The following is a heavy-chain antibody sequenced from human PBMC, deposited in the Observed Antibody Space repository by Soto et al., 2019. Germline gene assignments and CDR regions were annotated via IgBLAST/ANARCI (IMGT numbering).Heavy chain of an antibody. J-gene: IGHJ4*02. CDR2: INAGNGNT. D-gene: IGHD2-8*01. CDR1: GYTFTNYG. V-gene: IGHV1-3*01. Sequence: GASVKVSCKASGYTFTNYGISWVRQAPGQRLEWMGWINAGNGNTKYSQKFQGRVTITRDTSASTAYMELSSLRSEDTAVYYCARGGSSTKHWGQGTLVTVSS. CDR3: ARGGSSTKH.